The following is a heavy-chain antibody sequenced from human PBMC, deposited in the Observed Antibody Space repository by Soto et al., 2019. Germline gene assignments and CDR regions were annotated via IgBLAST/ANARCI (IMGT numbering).Heavy chain of an antibody. J-gene: IGHJ4*02. Sequence: SETLSLTCTVSGGSISSSSYYWGWIRQSPGKGLEWIGSIYYSGSTYYNPSLKSRVTISVDTSKNQFSLKLNSVTAADTAMYYCARVGGSGTNFDYWGQGTLVTVSS. D-gene: IGHD3-10*01. V-gene: IGHV4-39*07. CDR1: GGSISSSSYY. CDR2: IYYSGST. CDR3: ARVGGSGTNFDY.